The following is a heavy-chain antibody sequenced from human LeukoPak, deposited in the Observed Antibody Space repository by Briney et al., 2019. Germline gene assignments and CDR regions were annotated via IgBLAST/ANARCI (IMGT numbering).Heavy chain of an antibody. CDR1: GFTFSSYS. D-gene: IGHD4-17*01. Sequence: GGSLRLSCAASGFTFSSYSMTWVRQAPGKGLEWVSSISSSGSHTYYADSVKGRFTVSRDNSKNTLFLQMNSLRVEDTAVYYCARDIGGLDGDGLDYWGQGTLVSVSS. CDR2: ISSSGSHT. J-gene: IGHJ4*02. CDR3: ARDIGGLDGDGLDY. V-gene: IGHV3-21*01.